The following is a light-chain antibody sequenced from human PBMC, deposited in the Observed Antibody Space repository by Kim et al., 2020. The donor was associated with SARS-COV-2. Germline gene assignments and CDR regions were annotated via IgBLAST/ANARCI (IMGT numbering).Light chain of an antibody. V-gene: IGKV3-11*01. CDR3: HQRGNWPLT. Sequence: LSPGERATLSCRASQSVSSYLAWYQQKPGQAPRLLIYDISNRATGIPARFSGSGSGTDFTLTISSLEPEDFAVYYCHQRGNWPLTFGGGTKLEI. CDR2: DIS. CDR1: QSVSSY. J-gene: IGKJ4*01.